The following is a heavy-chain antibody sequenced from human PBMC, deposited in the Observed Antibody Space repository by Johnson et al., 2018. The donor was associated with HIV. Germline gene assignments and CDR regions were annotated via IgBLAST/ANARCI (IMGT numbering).Heavy chain of an antibody. CDR3: ARTTYSSPGAFDI. J-gene: IGHJ3*02. V-gene: IGHV3-9*01. CDR1: GFKFDDYA. D-gene: IGHD6-19*01. Sequence: QLVESGGGLAEPGRSLRLSCEASGFKFDDYAMHWVRQFPGKGLEWVSGISWNSGSIDYADSVKGRFTISRDNSKNTLYLQMNSLRAEDTAVYYCARTTYSSPGAFDIWGQGTMVTVSS. CDR2: ISWNSGSI.